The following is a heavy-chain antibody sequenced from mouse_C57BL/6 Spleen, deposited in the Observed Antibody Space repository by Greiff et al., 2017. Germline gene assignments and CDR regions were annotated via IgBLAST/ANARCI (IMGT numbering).Heavy chain of an antibody. Sequence: DVMLVESGGGLVQPGGSMKLSCVASGFTFSNYWMNWVRQSPEKGLEWVAQIRLKSDNYATHYAESVKGRFTISRDDSKSSVYLQMNNLRAEDTGIYYCTAVYYYGSSYYFDYWGQGTTLTVSS. D-gene: IGHD1-1*01. CDR3: TAVYYYGSSYYFDY. V-gene: IGHV6-3*01. J-gene: IGHJ2*01. CDR2: IRLKSDNYAT. CDR1: GFTFSNYW.